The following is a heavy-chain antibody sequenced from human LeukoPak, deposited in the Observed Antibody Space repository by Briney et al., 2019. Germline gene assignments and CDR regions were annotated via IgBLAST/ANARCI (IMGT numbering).Heavy chain of an antibody. CDR2: IYYSGST. CDR1: GGSISSYY. V-gene: IGHV4-59*01. J-gene: IGHJ5*02. CDR3: AREGMTTGEFDP. Sequence: PSETLSLTCTVSGGSISSYYWSWIRQPPGKGLEWIGYIYYSGSTNYNPSLKSRVTISIDTSKNQFSLKLSSVTAADTAVYYCAREGMTTGEFDPWGQGTLVTVSS. D-gene: IGHD4-17*01.